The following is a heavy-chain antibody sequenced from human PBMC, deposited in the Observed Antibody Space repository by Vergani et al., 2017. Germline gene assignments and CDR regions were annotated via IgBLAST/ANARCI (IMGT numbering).Heavy chain of an antibody. J-gene: IGHJ4*02. CDR3: AKATAVAGMRPSWYYFDY. CDR1: GFTFSSYS. V-gene: IGHV3-23*04. Sequence: EVQLVESGGGLVKPGGSLRLSCAASGFTFSSYSMNWVRQAPGKGLEWVSAISGSGGSTYYADSVKGRFTISRDNSKNTLYLQMNSLRAEDTAVYYCAKATAVAGMRPSWYYFDYWGQGTLVTVSS. D-gene: IGHD6-19*01. CDR2: ISGSGGST.